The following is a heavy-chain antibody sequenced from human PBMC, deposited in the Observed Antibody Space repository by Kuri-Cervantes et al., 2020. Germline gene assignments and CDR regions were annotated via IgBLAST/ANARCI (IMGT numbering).Heavy chain of an antibody. J-gene: IGHJ4*02. V-gene: IGHV4-39*07. D-gene: IGHD6-19*01. Sequence: GSLRLSCTVSGGSISSSSYYWGWIRQPPGKGLEWIGSTYYSGSTYYNPSLKSRVTISVDTSKNQFSPKLSSVTAADTAVYYCARDRSGVDYWGQGTLVTVSS. CDR1: GGSISSSSYY. CDR3: ARDRSGVDY. CDR2: TYYSGST.